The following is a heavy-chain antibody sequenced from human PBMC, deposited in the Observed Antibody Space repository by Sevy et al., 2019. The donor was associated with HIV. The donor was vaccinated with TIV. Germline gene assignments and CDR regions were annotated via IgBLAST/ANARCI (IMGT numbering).Heavy chain of an antibody. D-gene: IGHD1-26*01. CDR2: IYHTGRT. J-gene: IGHJ6*02. V-gene: IGHV4-38-2*02. Sequence: SETLSLTCNVSGYSMSTIYYWGWIRQPPGKGLEWIGSIYHTGRTSISPSLKSRATISIDTSKNQFSLKLTSVTVADTAVYFCARSWSWQVAHFYGMNVWGQGNTVTVSS. CDR3: ARSWSWQVAHFYGMNV. CDR1: GYSMSTIYY.